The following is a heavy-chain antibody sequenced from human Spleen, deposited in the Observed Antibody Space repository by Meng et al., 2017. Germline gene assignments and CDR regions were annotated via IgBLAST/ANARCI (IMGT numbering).Heavy chain of an antibody. Sequence: GGSLRLSCAASGFTFSSYGMHWVRQAPGKGLEWVSGINWNGGSTGYADSVKGRFTISKDNAKNSLYLQMNSLRAEDTALYYCARVPDPTVTTMGYWGQGTLVTVSS. V-gene: IGHV3-20*04. D-gene: IGHD4-17*01. CDR2: INWNGGST. CDR3: ARVPDPTVTTMGY. CDR1: GFTFSSYG. J-gene: IGHJ4*02.